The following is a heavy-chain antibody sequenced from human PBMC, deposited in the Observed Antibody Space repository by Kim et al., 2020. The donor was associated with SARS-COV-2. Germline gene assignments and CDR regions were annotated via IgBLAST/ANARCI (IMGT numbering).Heavy chain of an antibody. CDR3: ARGAYGDFSFDY. Sequence: ASVKVSCKACGYMFTSYGFRWVRQAPGQGLEWLGWISALGGNTKYGQKVQGRGIMTTDTSTNTAYMELWSLRSDDTDMYYCARGAYGDFSFDYWGQGTLVTVSS. CDR2: ISALGGNT. V-gene: IGHV1-18*04. J-gene: IGHJ4*02. CDR1: GYMFTSYG. D-gene: IGHD4-17*01.